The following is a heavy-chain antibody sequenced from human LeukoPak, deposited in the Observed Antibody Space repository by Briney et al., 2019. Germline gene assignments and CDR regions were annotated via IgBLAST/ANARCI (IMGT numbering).Heavy chain of an antibody. CDR1: GFTFSSYW. V-gene: IGHV3-74*01. J-gene: IGHJ4*02. D-gene: IGHD1-1*01. CDR3: ARDPWGYRAGVMDF. Sequence: GGSLRLSCAASGFTFSSYWMQWVRQAPGKGLVWVSRIDGDGSSTNYADSVKGRFTISRDNAKNALYLQMTSLGAEDTALYYCARDPWGYRAGVMDFWGLGTLVTVSS. CDR2: IDGDGSST.